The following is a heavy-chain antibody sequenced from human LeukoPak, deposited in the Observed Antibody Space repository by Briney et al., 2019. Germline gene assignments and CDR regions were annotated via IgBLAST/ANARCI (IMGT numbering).Heavy chain of an antibody. CDR3: ARIDGPTVFTYYMDL. CDR1: GFSFNRRG. Sequence: GESLRLSCATSGFSFNRRGMNWVRHPPGKGLEWVSYISPRSETIYYAESVKGRFTVSRDASKDSLYLQMHTLRAEDTAVYYCARIDGPTVFTYYMDLWGKGTTVTVAS. V-gene: IGHV3-48*04. CDR2: ISPRSETI. D-gene: IGHD3-16*01. J-gene: IGHJ6*03.